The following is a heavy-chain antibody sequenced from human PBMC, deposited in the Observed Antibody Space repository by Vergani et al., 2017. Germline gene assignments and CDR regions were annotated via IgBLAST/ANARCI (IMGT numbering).Heavy chain of an antibody. CDR1: GGTFSSYA. CDR2: IIPIFGTA. Sequence: QVQLVQSGAEVKKPGSSVKVSCKASGGTFSSYAISWVRQAPGQGLEWMGGIIPIFGTANYAQKFQGRVTITADESTSTAYMELSSLRSEDTAVYYCARDGVRGYCSGGSCYSGYYYYMDVWGKGTTVTVSS. J-gene: IGHJ6*03. CDR3: ARDGVRGYCSGGSCYSGYYYYMDV. V-gene: IGHV1-69*01. D-gene: IGHD2-15*01.